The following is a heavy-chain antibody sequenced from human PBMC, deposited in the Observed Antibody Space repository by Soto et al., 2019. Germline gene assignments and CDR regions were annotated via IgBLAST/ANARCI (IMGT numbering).Heavy chain of an antibody. CDR3: ARVPAGYYYDSSGYFH. D-gene: IGHD3-22*01. Sequence: ASVKVSCKASGYTFTSYDINWVRQATGQGLEWMGWMNPNSGNTGYAQKFQGRVTMTRNTSISTAYMELSSLRSEDTAVYYCARVPAGYYYDSSGYFHSGQATLVTVSS. J-gene: IGHJ4*02. CDR1: GYTFTSYD. V-gene: IGHV1-8*01. CDR2: MNPNSGNT.